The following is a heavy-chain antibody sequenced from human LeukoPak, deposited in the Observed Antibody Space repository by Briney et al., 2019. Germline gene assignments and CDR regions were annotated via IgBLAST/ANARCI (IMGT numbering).Heavy chain of an antibody. CDR2: INHSGST. CDR3: ARETGYCSSTSCYNHDAFDI. J-gene: IGHJ3*02. Sequence: PSETLSLTCAVYGGSFSGYYWSWIRQPPGKGLEWIGEINHSGSTNYNPSLKSRVTISVDTSKNQFSLKLSSVTAADTAVYYCARETGYCSSTSCYNHDAFDIWGQGTMVTVSS. D-gene: IGHD2-2*02. CDR1: GGSFSGYY. V-gene: IGHV4-34*01.